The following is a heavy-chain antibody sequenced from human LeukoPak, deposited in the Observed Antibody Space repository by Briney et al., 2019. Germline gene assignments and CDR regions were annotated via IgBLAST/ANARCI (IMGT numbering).Heavy chain of an antibody. J-gene: IGHJ6*02. Sequence: GGSLRLSCAASGFTFSSYAMHWVRQAPGKGLEGVAVISYDGSNKYYADSVKGRFTISRDNSKNTLYLQMNSLRAEDTAVYYCARDLDVLRFLEWSTSAYYYYGMDVWGQGTTVTVSS. D-gene: IGHD3-3*01. V-gene: IGHV3-30-3*01. CDR2: ISYDGSNK. CDR1: GFTFSSYA. CDR3: ARDLDVLRFLEWSTSAYYYYGMDV.